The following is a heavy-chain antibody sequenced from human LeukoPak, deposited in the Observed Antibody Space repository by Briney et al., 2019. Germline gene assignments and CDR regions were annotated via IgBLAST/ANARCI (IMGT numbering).Heavy chain of an antibody. CDR3: ARASTDTAMVFYYYGMDV. CDR1: GGSISSGGYY. Sequence: SQTLSLTCTVSGGSISSGGYYWRWIRQHPGKVLEWIGYIYYNQRTYYNPSLKSRVTISVDTSKNQFSLKLSSVTAADTAVYYCARASTDTAMVFYYYGMDVWGKGTTVTVSS. V-gene: IGHV4-31*03. CDR2: IYYNQRT. D-gene: IGHD5-18*01. J-gene: IGHJ6*04.